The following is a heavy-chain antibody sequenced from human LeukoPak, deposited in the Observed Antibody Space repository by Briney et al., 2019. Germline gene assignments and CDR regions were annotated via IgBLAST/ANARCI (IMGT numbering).Heavy chain of an antibody. J-gene: IGHJ4*02. Sequence: GGSLRLSCAASGFTFSSYWMSWVRQAPGKGLEWVSAISGSGGSTYYADSVKGRFTISRDNSKNTLYLQMNSLRAEDTAVYYCAKKTGRRYSGSYSDYWGQGTLVTVSS. CDR1: GFTFSSYW. CDR2: ISGSGGST. CDR3: AKKTGRRYSGSYSDY. D-gene: IGHD1-26*01. V-gene: IGHV3-23*01.